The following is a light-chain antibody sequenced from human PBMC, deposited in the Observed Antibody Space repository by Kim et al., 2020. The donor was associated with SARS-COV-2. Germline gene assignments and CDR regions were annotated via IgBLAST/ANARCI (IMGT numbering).Light chain of an antibody. CDR2: DAF. Sequence: EIVLTQSPGTLSLSPGERATLSCRASQSVGSSFAWYQQKPGQAPRLLIYDAFSRATGIPARFSVSGSGTDFTLTISSLEPEDFAVYCQQRCNWPLTFGQGTKVDIK. CDR3: QQRCNWPLT. CDR1: QSVGSS. J-gene: IGKJ1*01. V-gene: IGKV3-11*01.